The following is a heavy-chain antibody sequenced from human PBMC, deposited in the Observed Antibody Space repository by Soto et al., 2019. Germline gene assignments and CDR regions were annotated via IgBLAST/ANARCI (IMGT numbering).Heavy chain of an antibody. CDR3: ARELVVVPAANYYGMDV. D-gene: IGHD2-2*01. J-gene: IGHJ6*02. CDR1: GYTFTGYY. CDR2: INPNSGGT. V-gene: IGHV1-2*04. Sequence: QVQLVQSGAEVKKPGASVKVSCKASGYTFTGYYMHWVRQAPGQGLEWMGWINPNSGGTNYAQKFQGWVTMTRDTSISTSYMELSRVRSDDTAVYYCARELVVVPAANYYGMDVWGQGTTVTVSS.